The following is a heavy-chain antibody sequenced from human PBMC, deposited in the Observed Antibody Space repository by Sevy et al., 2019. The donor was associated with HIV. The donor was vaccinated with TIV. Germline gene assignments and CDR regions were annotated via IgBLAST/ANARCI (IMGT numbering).Heavy chain of an antibody. CDR2: IKQDGSER. Sequence: GVSLRLSCAASGFTFSSYWLNWVRQAPGKGLEWVANIKQDGSERYYVDSVKGRFTISRDNAKNSLYLQMNSLRAEDTAVYYCARGSFCSSASCYSGGYHYWGQGTLVTVSS. CDR3: ARGSFCSSASCYSGGYHY. D-gene: IGHD2-2*01. J-gene: IGHJ4*02. V-gene: IGHV3-7*01. CDR1: GFTFSSYW.